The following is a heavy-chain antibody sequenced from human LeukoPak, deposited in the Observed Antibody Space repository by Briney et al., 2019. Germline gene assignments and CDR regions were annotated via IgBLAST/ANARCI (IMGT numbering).Heavy chain of an antibody. D-gene: IGHD3-10*01. Sequence: GRSLRLSCAASGFTFSSYVMHWVRQAPGKGLEWVAVISYDGSNEYYADSVKGRFTISRDNSKNTLYLQMNSLRPEDTAVYYRARPYSGFFAAFDIWGQGTMVTVSS. CDR1: GFTFSSYV. J-gene: IGHJ3*02. CDR3: ARPYSGFFAAFDI. CDR2: ISYDGSNE. V-gene: IGHV3-30-3*01.